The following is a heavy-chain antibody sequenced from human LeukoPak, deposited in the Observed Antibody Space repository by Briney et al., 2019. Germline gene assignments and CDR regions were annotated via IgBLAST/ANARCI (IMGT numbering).Heavy chain of an antibody. Sequence: KSGGSLRLSCAASGFTLSSHGMNWVRQAPGKGPEWVSSISSSSSYIYYADSVKGRFTVSRDNAKNSLSLQMNSLRAEDTSVYYCVRADGNYGYVFDFWGQGTPVTVSS. CDR3: VRADGNYGYVFDF. J-gene: IGHJ4*02. CDR1: GFTLSSHG. CDR2: ISSSSSYI. V-gene: IGHV3-21*01. D-gene: IGHD5-18*01.